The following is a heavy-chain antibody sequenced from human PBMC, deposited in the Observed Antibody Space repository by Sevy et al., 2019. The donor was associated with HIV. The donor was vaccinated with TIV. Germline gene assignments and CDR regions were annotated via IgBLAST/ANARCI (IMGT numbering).Heavy chain of an antibody. V-gene: IGHV3-74*01. CDR3: ARVKDYYDSSGYYGAGAFDI. J-gene: IGHJ3*02. Sequence: GGSLRLSCAASGFTFSSYRMHWVRQAPGKGLVWVSRINSDGSSTSYANSVKGRFTISRDNAKNTLYLQMNSLRAEDTAVYYCARVKDYYDSSGYYGAGAFDIWGQGTMVTVSS. CDR2: INSDGSST. CDR1: GFTFSSYR. D-gene: IGHD3-22*01.